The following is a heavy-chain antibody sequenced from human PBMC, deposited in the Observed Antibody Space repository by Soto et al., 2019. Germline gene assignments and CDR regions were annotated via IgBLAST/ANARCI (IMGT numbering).Heavy chain of an antibody. CDR2: IWYDGSNK. V-gene: IGHV3-33*01. CDR3: ARDPGVVVAAHPHYYMDV. Sequence: QVQLVESGGGVVQPGRSLRLSCAAAGFPFSSYGMHWSRQAPGKGLEGGAVIWYDGSNKDYADSVKGRFTISRDNSKNTLYLQMNSLRDEDTAVYYCARDPGVVVAAHPHYYMDVWGKGTTVTVSS. D-gene: IGHD2-15*01. CDR1: GFPFSSYG. J-gene: IGHJ6*03.